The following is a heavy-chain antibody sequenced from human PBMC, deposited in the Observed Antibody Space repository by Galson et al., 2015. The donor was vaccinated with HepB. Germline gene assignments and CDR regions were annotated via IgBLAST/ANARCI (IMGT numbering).Heavy chain of an antibody. D-gene: IGHD6-19*01. CDR1: GFTFSIYA. Sequence: SLRLSCAASGFTFSIYALHWVRQAPGKGLEWVAVISFDGSNKYYADSVKGRFTISRDTSKNTLYLQMNSLRAEDTAVYYCARDRGSSGRYGVDYWGQGTLVTVSS. J-gene: IGHJ4*02. CDR2: ISFDGSNK. V-gene: IGHV3-30-3*01. CDR3: ARDRGSSGRYGVDY.